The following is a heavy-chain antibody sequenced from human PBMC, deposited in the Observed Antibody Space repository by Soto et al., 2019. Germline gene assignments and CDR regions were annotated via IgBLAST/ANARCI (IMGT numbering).Heavy chain of an antibody. CDR3: AAALPFLNYDFWSGYPKGMDV. J-gene: IGHJ6*02. V-gene: IGHV1-58*01. D-gene: IGHD3-3*01. CDR2: IVVGSGNT. Sequence: AASVKVSCKASGFTFTSSAVQWVRQARGQRLEWIGWIVVGSGNTNYAQKFQERVTITRDMSTSTAYMELSSLRSEDTAVYYCAAALPFLNYDFWSGYPKGMDVWGQGTTVTVSS. CDR1: GFTFTSSA.